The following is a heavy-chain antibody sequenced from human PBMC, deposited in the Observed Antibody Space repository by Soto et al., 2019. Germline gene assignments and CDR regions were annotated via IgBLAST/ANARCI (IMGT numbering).Heavy chain of an antibody. Sequence: SETLSLTCAVSGYSISSGYYWGWIRQPPGKGLEWIGSIYHSGSTYYNPSLKSRVTISVDTSKNQFSLKLSSVTAADTAVYYCARARWVTMVRGVIHPDYWGQGTLVTVSS. CDR1: GYSISSGYY. D-gene: IGHD3-10*01. CDR2: IYHSGST. CDR3: ARARWVTMVRGVIHPDY. V-gene: IGHV4-38-2*01. J-gene: IGHJ4*02.